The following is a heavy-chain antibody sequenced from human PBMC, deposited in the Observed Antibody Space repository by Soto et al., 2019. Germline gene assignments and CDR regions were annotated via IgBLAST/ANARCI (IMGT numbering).Heavy chain of an antibody. Sequence: ETLSLTCTVSGGSISSYYWSWIRQPPGKGLEWVSAISASGRSTYYADSVKGRFTISRDISKSTLYLQMNSLRAEDTAIYYCAKDEQGSGSGKYYFDYWGQGSLVTVS. CDR3: AKDEQGSGSGKYYFDY. J-gene: IGHJ4*02. V-gene: IGHV3-23*01. CDR2: ISASGRST. CDR1: GGSISSYY. D-gene: IGHD6-19*01.